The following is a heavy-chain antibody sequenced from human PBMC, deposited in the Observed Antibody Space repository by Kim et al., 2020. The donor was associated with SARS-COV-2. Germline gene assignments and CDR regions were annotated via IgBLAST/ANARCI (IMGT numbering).Heavy chain of an antibody. Sequence: GGSLRLSCAASGFTFSSYAMHWVRQAPGKGLEWVAVISYDGSNKYYADSVKGRFTISRDNSKNTLYLQMNSLRAEDTAVYYCARDHWGGSYHDDAFDIWGQGTMVTVSS. CDR3: ARDHWGGSYHDDAFDI. CDR2: ISYDGSNK. V-gene: IGHV3-30*04. J-gene: IGHJ3*02. D-gene: IGHD1-26*01. CDR1: GFTFSSYA.